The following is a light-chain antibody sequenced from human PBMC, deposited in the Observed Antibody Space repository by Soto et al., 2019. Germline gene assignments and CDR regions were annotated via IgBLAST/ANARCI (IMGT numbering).Light chain of an antibody. CDR1: QSVRSY. J-gene: IGKJ4*01. CDR2: DAS. V-gene: IGKV3-11*01. CDR3: QQRSNWPLT. Sequence: DMVLTQSPATLSLSPGETATRSCRASQSVRSYLAWYQQHHCQAHSLLIYDASNRATGIPARFSGSGSGTDFTLTISRLEPEDFAVYYCQQRSNWPLTFGGGTKVEIK.